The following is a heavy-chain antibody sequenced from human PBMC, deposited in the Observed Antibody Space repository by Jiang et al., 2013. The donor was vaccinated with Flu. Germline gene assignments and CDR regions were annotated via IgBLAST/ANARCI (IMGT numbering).Heavy chain of an antibody. V-gene: IGHV3-7*03. CDR1: GYTFRNHW. CDR2: IRSDGTGE. J-gene: IGHJ4*02. Sequence: VQLVESGGALVQPGGSLRLSCAASGYTFRNHWMSWVRQAPGKGLEWVANIRSDGTGESYVDSAIGRFTISKDNAENSLHLQMNSLRAEDTAVYYCATYVYSWGLTYWGQGALVTVSS. D-gene: IGHD3-16*01. CDR3: ATYVYSWGLTY.